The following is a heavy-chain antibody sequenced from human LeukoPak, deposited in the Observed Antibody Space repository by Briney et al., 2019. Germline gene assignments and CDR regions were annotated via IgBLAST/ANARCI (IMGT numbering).Heavy chain of an antibody. CDR2: IYPGDSDT. V-gene: IGHV5-51*01. Sequence: GESLKISCKGSGYSFTSYWIDWVRQMPGKGLEWMGIIYPGDSDTRYSPSFQGQVTISADKSISTAYLQWSSLKASDTAMYYCATLLDYDILTGYHAPAYYYYGMDVWGQGTTVTVSS. J-gene: IGHJ6*02. CDR1: GYSFTSYW. CDR3: ATLLDYDILTGYHAPAYYYYGMDV. D-gene: IGHD3-9*01.